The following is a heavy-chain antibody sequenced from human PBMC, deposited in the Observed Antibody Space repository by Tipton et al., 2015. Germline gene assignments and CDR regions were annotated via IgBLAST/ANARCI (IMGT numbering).Heavy chain of an antibody. V-gene: IGHV3-48*02. D-gene: IGHD6-19*01. CDR3: ARGRAGYYFDH. Sequence: SLRLSCAASGFPFSNYNMNWVCQAPGKGLEWVAHIAGNGVPVFYGDSVKGRFTVSRDKAKSTVYLQINSVRDDDTAVYYCARGRAGYYFDHWGQGALVTVSS. CDR2: IAGNGVPV. CDR1: GFPFSNYN. J-gene: IGHJ4*02.